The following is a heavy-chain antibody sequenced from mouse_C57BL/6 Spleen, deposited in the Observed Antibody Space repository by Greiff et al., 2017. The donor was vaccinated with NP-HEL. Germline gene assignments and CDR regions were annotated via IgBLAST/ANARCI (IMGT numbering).Heavy chain of an antibody. CDR3: ARKNFGDRAMDY. D-gene: IGHD2-14*01. V-gene: IGHV1-69*01. CDR1: GYTFTSYW. Sequence: VQLQQPGAELVMPGASVKLSCKASGYTFTSYWMHWVKQRPGQGLEWIGEIDPSDSYTNYNQKFKGKSTLTVDKPSSTAYMQLSSLTSEDSAVYYCARKNFGDRAMDYWGQGTSVTVSS. CDR2: IDPSDSYT. J-gene: IGHJ4*01.